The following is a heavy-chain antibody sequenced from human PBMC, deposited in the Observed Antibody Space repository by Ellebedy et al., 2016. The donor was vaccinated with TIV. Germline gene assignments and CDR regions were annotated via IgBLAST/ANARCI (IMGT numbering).Heavy chain of an antibody. CDR1: GFTFSDYY. CDR2: FGGRSTTT. D-gene: IGHD3-3*02. CDR3: AKISPTHRGAFDI. V-gene: IGHV3-23*01. J-gene: IGHJ3*02. Sequence: GESLKISCAASGFTFSDYYMSWIRQAPGKGLEWVSVFGGRSTTTYYADSVKGRFTISRDNSTNTLFLQMNSLRGDDTARYYCAKISPTHRGAFDIWGQGTMVTVSS.